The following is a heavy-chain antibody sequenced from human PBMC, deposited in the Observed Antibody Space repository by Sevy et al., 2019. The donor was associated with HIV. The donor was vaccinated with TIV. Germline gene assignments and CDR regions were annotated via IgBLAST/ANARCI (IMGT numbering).Heavy chain of an antibody. Sequence: ETLSLTCTVSGGSISSSSYYWGWIRQPPGKGLEWIGSIYYSGSTYYNPSLKSRVTISVDTSKNQFSLKLSSVTAADTAVYYCARHKGIAAAGAHYYYYYMDVWGKGTTVTVSS. D-gene: IGHD6-13*01. CDR3: ARHKGIAAAGAHYYYYYMDV. CDR1: GGSISSSSYY. V-gene: IGHV4-39*01. CDR2: IYYSGST. J-gene: IGHJ6*03.